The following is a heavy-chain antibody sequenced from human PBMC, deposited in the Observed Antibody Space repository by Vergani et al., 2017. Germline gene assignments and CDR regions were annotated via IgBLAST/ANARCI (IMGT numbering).Heavy chain of an antibody. V-gene: IGHV3-21*01. CDR1: GFTFSSYS. CDR2: ISSSSSYI. CDR3: AREPGLYNWNYGYYYYMDV. D-gene: IGHD1-7*01. Sequence: EVQLVESGGGLVKPGGSLRLSCAASGFTFSSYSMNWVRQAPGQGLEWVSSISSSSSYIYYADSVKGRFTISRDNAKNSLYLQMNSLRAEDTAVYYCAREPGLYNWNYGYYYYMDVWGKGTTVTVSS. J-gene: IGHJ6*03.